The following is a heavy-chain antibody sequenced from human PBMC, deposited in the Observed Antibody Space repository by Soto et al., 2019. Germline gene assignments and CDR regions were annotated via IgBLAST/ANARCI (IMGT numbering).Heavy chain of an antibody. J-gene: IGHJ4*02. CDR1: GFTFSNAW. D-gene: IGHD3-9*01. V-gene: IGHV3-15*07. CDR2: IKSKTDGGTT. CDR3: TAIDILTGYQDY. Sequence: GSLRLSCAASGFTFSNAWMNWVRQAPGKGLEWVGRIKSKTDGGTTDYAAPVKGRFTISRDDSKNTLYLQMNSLKTEDTAVYYCTAIDILTGYQDYWGQGTLVTVSS.